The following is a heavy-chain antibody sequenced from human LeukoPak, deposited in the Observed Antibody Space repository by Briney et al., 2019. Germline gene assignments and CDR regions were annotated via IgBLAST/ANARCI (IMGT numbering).Heavy chain of an antibody. J-gene: IGHJ4*02. D-gene: IGHD6-13*01. CDR2: ISGSGGST. V-gene: IGHV3-23*01. Sequence: GGSLRLSRAASGFTFSSYAMSWVRQAPGKGLEWVSAISGSGGSTYYADSVKGRFTISRDNSKNTLYPQMNSLRAEDTAVYYCAKDWYSSSWYEFLDCWGQGTLVTVSS. CDR1: GFTFSSYA. CDR3: AKDWYSSSWYEFLDC.